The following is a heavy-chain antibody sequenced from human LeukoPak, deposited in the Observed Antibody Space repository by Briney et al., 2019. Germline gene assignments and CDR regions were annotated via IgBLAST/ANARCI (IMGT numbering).Heavy chain of an antibody. CDR1: GFTFSSYN. CDR3: ARERCGGGGCWRYFEY. J-gene: IGHJ4*02. D-gene: IGHD2-15*01. Sequence: GGSLRLSCAASGFTFSSYNMHWVRQAPGKGLEYVSAISSNGDSTYYANSVKGRFTISRDNSKNTLYLQMGSLRSEDMAVYYCARERCGGGGCWRYFEYWGQGTLVTVSS. V-gene: IGHV3-64*01. CDR2: ISSNGDST.